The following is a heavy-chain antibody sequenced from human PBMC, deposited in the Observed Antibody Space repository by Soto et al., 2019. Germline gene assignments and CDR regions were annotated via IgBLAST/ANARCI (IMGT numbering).Heavy chain of an antibody. CDR3: ALTYSTSWYWFDP. CDR1: GFSLSNAGLG. D-gene: IGHD6-13*01. CDR2: IFSNDEQ. J-gene: IGHJ5*02. Sequence: QVTVKESGPVLVKPTETLTLTCTVSGFSLSNAGLGVSWIRQPPGKALEWLAHIFSNDEQSYSTSLKSRLTISTDTSKSQVVLTMTNMDPVDTATYYCALTYSTSWYWFDPWGQGTLVTVSS. V-gene: IGHV2-26*04.